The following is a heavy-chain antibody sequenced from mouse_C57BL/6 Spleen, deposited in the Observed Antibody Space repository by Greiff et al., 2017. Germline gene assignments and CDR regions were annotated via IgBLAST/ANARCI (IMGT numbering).Heavy chain of an antibody. J-gene: IGHJ2*01. CDR3: ARFNFYYFDY. Sequence: VQGVESGPELVKPGASVKISCKASGYAFSSSWMNWVKQRPGKGLEWIGRIYPGDGDTNYNGKFKGKATLTADKSSSTAYMQLSSLTSEDSAVYFCARFNFYYFDYWGQGTTLTVSS. CDR1: GYAFSSSW. CDR2: IYPGDGDT. D-gene: IGHD1-3*01. V-gene: IGHV1-82*01.